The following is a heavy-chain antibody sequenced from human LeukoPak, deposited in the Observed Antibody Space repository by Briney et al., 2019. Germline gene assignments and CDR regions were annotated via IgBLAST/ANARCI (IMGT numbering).Heavy chain of an antibody. Sequence: SETLSLACTVSGGPISSGGYYWSWIRQHPGKGLEWIGYIYYSGSTYYNPSLKSRVTISVDTSKNQFSLKLSSVTAADTAVYYCARDKGDYDILTGYPQDDVYFDYWGQGTLVTVSS. CDR2: IYYSGST. CDR1: GGPISSGGYY. D-gene: IGHD3-9*01. J-gene: IGHJ4*02. V-gene: IGHV4-31*03. CDR3: ARDKGDYDILTGYPQDDVYFDY.